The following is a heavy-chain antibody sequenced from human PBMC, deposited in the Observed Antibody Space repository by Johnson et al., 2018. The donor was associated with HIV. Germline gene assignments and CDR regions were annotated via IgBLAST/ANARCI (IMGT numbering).Heavy chain of an antibody. J-gene: IGHJ3*01. V-gene: IGHV3-30*18. CDR3: AKGRGYDYDALDF. D-gene: IGHD5-12*01. CDR2: ISYDGTYE. CDR1: GFTFSTYG. Sequence: QVQLVESGGGVVQPGTSLRLSCAASGFTFSTYGMHWVRQAPGKGLEWVAVISYDGTYEFYADSVRGRFSISRDKSKDTLYLQMSSLRAEDTAVYYCAKGRGYDYDALDFWGQGTMVTVSS.